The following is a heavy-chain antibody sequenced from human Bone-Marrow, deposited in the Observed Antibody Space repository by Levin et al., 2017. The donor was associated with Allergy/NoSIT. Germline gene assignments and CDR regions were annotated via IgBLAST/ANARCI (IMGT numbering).Heavy chain of an antibody. CDR2: IIPIFGTA. CDR3: ARDSNNWNPGVHFDY. V-gene: IGHV1-69*13. J-gene: IGHJ4*02. CDR1: GGTFSSYA. Sequence: SVKVSCKASGGTFSSYAISWVRQAPGQGLEWMGGIIPIFGTANYAQKFQGRVTITADESTSTAYMELSSLRSEDTAVYYCARDSNNWNPGVHFDYWGQGTLVTVSS. D-gene: IGHD1-20*01.